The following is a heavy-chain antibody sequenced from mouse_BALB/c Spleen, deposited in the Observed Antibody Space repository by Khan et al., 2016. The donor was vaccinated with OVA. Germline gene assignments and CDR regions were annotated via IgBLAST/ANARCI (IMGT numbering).Heavy chain of an antibody. CDR2: VTYSGNT. V-gene: IGHV3-8*02. J-gene: IGHJ4*01. CDR1: GDSITSGF. CDR3: ARSYGSWAMDY. Sequence: EVQLQESGPSLVKPSQTLSLTCSVTGDSITSGFWNWIRKFPGNKFEYMGYVTYSGNTYYNASLKSRISITRDTSKSQYYLQLNSVTTEVTATYFCARSYGSWAMDYWGQGTSVTVSS. D-gene: IGHD1-1*01.